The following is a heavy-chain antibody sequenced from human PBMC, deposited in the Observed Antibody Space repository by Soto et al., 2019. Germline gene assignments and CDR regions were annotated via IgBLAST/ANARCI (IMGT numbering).Heavy chain of an antibody. CDR3: AKDHDYGGNSAWFDP. V-gene: IGHV3-74*01. Sequence: PGGSLRLSCAASGFTFSSYWMHWVRQAPGKGLVWVSRINSDGSSTSYADSVKGRFTISRDNAKNTLYLQMNSLRAEDTAVYYCAKDHDYGGNSAWFDPWGQGTLVTVSS. CDR1: GFTFSSYW. J-gene: IGHJ5*02. CDR2: INSDGSST. D-gene: IGHD4-17*01.